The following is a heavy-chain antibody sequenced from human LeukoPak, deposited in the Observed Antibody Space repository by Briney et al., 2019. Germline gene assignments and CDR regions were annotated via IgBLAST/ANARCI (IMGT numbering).Heavy chain of an antibody. Sequence: GGSLRLSCAASGFTFSRYNMNWVRQAPGKGLEWVSSISNSSSYIYYADSVKGRFTISRDNAKNSLYLQMNSLRAEDTAIYYCARDFFDYWGQGTLVTVSS. CDR3: ARDFFDY. J-gene: IGHJ4*02. CDR1: GFTFSRYN. CDR2: ISNSSSYI. V-gene: IGHV3-21*03.